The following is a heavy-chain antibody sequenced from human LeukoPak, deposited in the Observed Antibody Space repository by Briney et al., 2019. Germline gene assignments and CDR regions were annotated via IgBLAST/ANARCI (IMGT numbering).Heavy chain of an antibody. CDR2: INWNGGST. CDR3: ARAYSSSWYEDY. J-gene: IGHJ4*02. D-gene: IGHD6-13*01. CDR1: GFTFDDYG. Sequence: GGSLRLSCAASGFTFDDYGMSWVRQAPGKGLEWVSGINWNGGSTGYADSVKGRFTISRDNAKNSLYLQMNSLRAEDTAVYYCARAYSSSWYEDYWGQGTLVTVSS. V-gene: IGHV3-20*04.